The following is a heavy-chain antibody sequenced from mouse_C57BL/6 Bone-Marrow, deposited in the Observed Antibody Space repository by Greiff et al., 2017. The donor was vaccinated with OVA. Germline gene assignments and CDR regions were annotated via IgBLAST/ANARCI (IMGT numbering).Heavy chain of an antibody. CDR3: ARGGSNYEIAY. CDR1: GYAFSSYW. D-gene: IGHD2-5*01. Sequence: LVEPGASVKISCKASGYAFSSYWMNWVKQRPGKGLEWIGQIYPGDGDTNYNGKFKGKATLTADKSSSTAYMQLSSLTSEDSAVYFCARGGSNYEIAYWGQGTLVTVSA. CDR2: IYPGDGDT. J-gene: IGHJ3*01. V-gene: IGHV1-80*01.